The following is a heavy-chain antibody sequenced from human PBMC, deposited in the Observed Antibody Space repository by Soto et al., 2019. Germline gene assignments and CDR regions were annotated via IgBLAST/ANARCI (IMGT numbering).Heavy chain of an antibody. Sequence: QVQLVQSGAEVKKPGSSVKVSCKASGGTFSSYAISWVRQAPGQGLEWMGGIIPIFGTANYAQKFQGRVTITADESTSTDYMELSSLRSEDTAVYYCARENTHSSSWPTGYYYYGMDVWGQGTTVTVSS. J-gene: IGHJ6*02. CDR3: ARENTHSSSWPTGYYYYGMDV. D-gene: IGHD6-13*01. V-gene: IGHV1-69*01. CDR1: GGTFSSYA. CDR2: IIPIFGTA.